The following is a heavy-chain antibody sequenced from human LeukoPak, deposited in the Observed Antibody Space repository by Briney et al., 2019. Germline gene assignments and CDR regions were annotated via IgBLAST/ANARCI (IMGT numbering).Heavy chain of an antibody. CDR1: GGSISSGIYY. Sequence: SQTLSLTCTVSGGSISSGIYYWSWIRQPAGKGLEWIGRIYTSGSTNYNPSLKSRVTISVDTSKNQFSLKLSSVTAADTAVYYCARESIVLVPTALYYCDYWGQGTLVTVSS. V-gene: IGHV4-61*02. CDR3: ARESIVLVPTALYYCDY. CDR2: IYTSGST. J-gene: IGHJ4*02. D-gene: IGHD2-2*01.